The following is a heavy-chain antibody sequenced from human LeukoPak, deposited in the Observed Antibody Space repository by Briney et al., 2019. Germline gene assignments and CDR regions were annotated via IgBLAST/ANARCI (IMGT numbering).Heavy chain of an antibody. D-gene: IGHD6-19*01. CDR3: ASLLTYSSGWSDYFDY. Sequence: PGGSLRLSCAASGFTVSRNYMSCVRQAPGGGLEWVSVIYSGGSTYYADSVKGRFTIPRDNSKNTLYLQMNSLRAEDTAVYYCASLLTYSSGWSDYFDYWGQGTLVTVSS. J-gene: IGHJ4*02. CDR2: IYSGGST. V-gene: IGHV3-53*01. CDR1: GFTVSRNY.